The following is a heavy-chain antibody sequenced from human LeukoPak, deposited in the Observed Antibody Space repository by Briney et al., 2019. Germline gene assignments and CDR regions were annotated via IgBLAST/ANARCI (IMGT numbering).Heavy chain of an antibody. J-gene: IGHJ4*02. Sequence: ASVKLSCKASGYTFTSYYMHWVRQAPGQGLEWMGIINPSGGSTSYAQKFQGRVTMTRDTSTSTVYMELSSLRSDDTAVYYCARTRYCSSTSCPDFDYWGQGTLVTVSP. CDR1: GYTFTSYY. D-gene: IGHD2-2*01. CDR2: INPSGGST. CDR3: ARTRYCSSTSCPDFDY. V-gene: IGHV1-46*01.